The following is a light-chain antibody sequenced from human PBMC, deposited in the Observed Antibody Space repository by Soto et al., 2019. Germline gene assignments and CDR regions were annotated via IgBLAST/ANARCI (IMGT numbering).Light chain of an antibody. Sequence: DIPMTQSPPSLSASVGDRVNITCRASQTISTYLHCYQQKPGKVPNLLIYGVSTLQSGTPSRFGGSGSGTDFTLTISNLQPEDSATYYCQQSYSTPRLTFGGGTRVEIK. J-gene: IGKJ4*01. CDR2: GVS. CDR3: QQSYSTPRLT. CDR1: QTISTY. V-gene: IGKV1-39*01.